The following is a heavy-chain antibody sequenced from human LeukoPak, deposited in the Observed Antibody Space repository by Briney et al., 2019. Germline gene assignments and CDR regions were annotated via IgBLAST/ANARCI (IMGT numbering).Heavy chain of an antibody. V-gene: IGHV1-18*01. CDR3: ARYHVYYDFWSGYYSKSTPPTFDY. CDR2: ISAYNGNT. CDR1: GYTFTSYG. Sequence: ASVTVSCKASGYTFTSYGISWVRQAPGQGLEWMGWISAYNGNTNYAQKLQGRVTMTTDTSTSTAYMELRSLRSDDTAVYYCARYHVYYDFWSGYYSKSTPPTFDYWGQGTLVTVSS. D-gene: IGHD3-3*01. J-gene: IGHJ4*02.